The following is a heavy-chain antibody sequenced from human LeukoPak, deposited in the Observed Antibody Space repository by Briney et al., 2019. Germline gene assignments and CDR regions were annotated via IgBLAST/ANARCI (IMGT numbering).Heavy chain of an antibody. CDR2: ISYSGST. V-gene: IGHV4-59*01. Sequence: PSETLSLTCTVSGGSISNYYWSWIRQPPGKGLEWIGYISYSGSTDYNPSLKSRVTISVDTPKNQFSLKLSSVTAADTAVYYCARGYKRQKNYYYHGMDVGGQGTTVTVS. D-gene: IGHD5-24*01. CDR3: ARGYKRQKNYYYHGMDV. CDR1: GGSISNYY. J-gene: IGHJ6*02.